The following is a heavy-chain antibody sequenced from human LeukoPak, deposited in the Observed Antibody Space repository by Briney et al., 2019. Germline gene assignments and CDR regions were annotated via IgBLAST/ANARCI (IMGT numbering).Heavy chain of an antibody. CDR1: GFTFSSYS. J-gene: IGHJ6*03. V-gene: IGHV3-21*01. D-gene: IGHD6-13*01. CDR3: ARDSTLSAAAADYYYYMDV. CDR2: ISSSSYI. Sequence: PGGSLRLSCAASGFTFSSYSMNWVRQAPGQGLEWVSSISSSSYIYYADSVKGRFTISRDNAKNSLYLQMNSLRAEDTAVYYCARDSTLSAAAADYYYYMDVWGKGTTVTISS.